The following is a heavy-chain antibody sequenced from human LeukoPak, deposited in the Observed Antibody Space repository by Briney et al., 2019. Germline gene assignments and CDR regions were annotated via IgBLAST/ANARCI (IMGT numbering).Heavy chain of an antibody. CDR3: ARDGGGYSYGYHY. V-gene: IGHV1-69*01. J-gene: IGHJ4*02. Sequence: SVKVSCKASGGTFSSYAISWVRQAPGQGLEWMGGIIPIFGTANYAQRFQGRVTITADESTSTAYMELSSLRSEDTAVYYCARDGGGYSYGYHYWGQGTLVTVSS. CDR1: GGTFSSYA. D-gene: IGHD5-18*01. CDR2: IIPIFGTA.